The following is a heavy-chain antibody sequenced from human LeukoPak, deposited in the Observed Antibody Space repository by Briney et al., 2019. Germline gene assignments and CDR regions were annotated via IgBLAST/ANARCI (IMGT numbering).Heavy chain of an antibody. Sequence: SETLSLTCTVSGGSISSYYWSWIRQPPGKGLEWIGYIYYSGSTNYNPSLKSRVTISVDTSKNQFSLKLSSVTAADTAVYYCARLVPDYGSGSYYIDYWGQGTLVTVSS. J-gene: IGHJ4*02. CDR2: IYYSGST. CDR3: ARLVPDYGSGSYYIDY. CDR1: GGSISSYY. V-gene: IGHV4-59*08. D-gene: IGHD3-10*01.